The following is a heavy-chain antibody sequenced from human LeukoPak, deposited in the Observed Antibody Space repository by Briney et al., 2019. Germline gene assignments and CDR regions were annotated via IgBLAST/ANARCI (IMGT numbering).Heavy chain of an antibody. J-gene: IGHJ6*02. Sequence: SETLSLTCTVSGGSISSYYWSWIRQPPGKGLEWIGYIYYSGSTNYNPSLKGRVTISVDTSKNQFSLKLSSVTAADTAVYYCARTSAIAVAGTVAGRYYYYGMDVWGQGTTVTVSS. CDR2: IYYSGST. CDR1: GGSISSYY. V-gene: IGHV4-59*08. CDR3: ARTSAIAVAGTVAGRYYYYGMDV. D-gene: IGHD6-19*01.